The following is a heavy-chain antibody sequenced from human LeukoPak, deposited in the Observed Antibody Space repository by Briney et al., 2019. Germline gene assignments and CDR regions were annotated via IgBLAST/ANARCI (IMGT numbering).Heavy chain of an antibody. CDR2: ISYYGSDI. Sequence: GGSLRLSCAVSGFTFSSYGFPWVRQAPGRGPEWLAVISYYGSDIFYADSVKGRFTISRDNSKNTLYLQMNSLRAEDTAVYYCAKSPVKGQLVGPFDYWGQGTLVTVSS. D-gene: IGHD6-13*01. CDR1: GFTFSSYG. CDR3: AKSPVKGQLVGPFDY. V-gene: IGHV3-30*18. J-gene: IGHJ4*02.